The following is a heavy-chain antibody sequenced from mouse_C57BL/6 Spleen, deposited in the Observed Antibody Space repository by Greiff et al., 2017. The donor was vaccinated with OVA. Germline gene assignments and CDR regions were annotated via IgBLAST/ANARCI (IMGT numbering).Heavy chain of an antibody. Sequence: EVQVVESEGGLVQPGSSMKLSCTASGFPFSDYYMAWVRQVPEKGLEWVANINYDGSSTYYLDSLKSRFIISRDNAKNILYLQMSSLKSEDTATYYCARESNYVDFDVWGTGTAVTVSS. CDR2: INYDGSST. D-gene: IGHD2-5*01. V-gene: IGHV5-16*01. CDR1: GFPFSDYY. J-gene: IGHJ1*03. CDR3: ARESNYVDFDV.